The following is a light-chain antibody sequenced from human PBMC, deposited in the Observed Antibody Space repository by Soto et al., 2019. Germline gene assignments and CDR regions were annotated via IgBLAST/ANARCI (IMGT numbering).Light chain of an antibody. Sequence: QPALTQPASVSGSPGQSITISCTGTSSDVGTYNYVSWYQQHPGKAPKVMIYDVSNRPSGVSNRFSGSKSGNTASLTISGLQAEDEADYYCSSCTGSSTSVIFGGGTKLTVL. CDR1: SSDVGTYNY. CDR3: SSCTGSSTSVI. CDR2: DVS. V-gene: IGLV2-14*03. J-gene: IGLJ2*01.